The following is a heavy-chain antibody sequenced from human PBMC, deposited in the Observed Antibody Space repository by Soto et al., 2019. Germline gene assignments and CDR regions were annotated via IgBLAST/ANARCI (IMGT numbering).Heavy chain of an antibody. V-gene: IGHV3-23*01. CDR3: VPGYEGWSGPAKHYYLDG. Sequence: GGSLRLSCAASGFTFISYAMSWVLQAPGKGLEWVSAISGSGGSTYYADSVKGRFTISRDNSKNTLYLQMNSLRAEDTAVYYCVPGYEGWSGPAKHYYLDGRGKRNKVTV. J-gene: IGHJ6*03. CDR1: GFTFISYA. D-gene: IGHD3-3*01. CDR2: ISGSGGST.